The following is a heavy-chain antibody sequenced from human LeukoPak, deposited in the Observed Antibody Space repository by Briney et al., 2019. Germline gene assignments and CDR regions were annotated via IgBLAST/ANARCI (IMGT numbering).Heavy chain of an antibody. CDR3: ARDSSGWYHWFDP. CDR2: MNPNNGNT. D-gene: IGHD6-19*01. CDR1: GYTFTSYD. J-gene: IGHJ5*02. V-gene: IGHV1-8*01. Sequence: ASVKVSCKASGYTFTSYDINWVRQATGQGLEWMGWMNPNNGNTGYAQKFQGRVTMTRNISISTAYMELSSLRSGDTAVYYCARDSSGWYHWFDPWGQGTLVTVSS.